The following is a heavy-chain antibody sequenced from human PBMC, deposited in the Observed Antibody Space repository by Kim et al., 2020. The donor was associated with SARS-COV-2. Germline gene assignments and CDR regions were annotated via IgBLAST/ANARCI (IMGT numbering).Heavy chain of an antibody. J-gene: IGHJ6*02. CDR1: GFTFSSYA. CDR3: AKDPGYSSGWSNPGYYYYGMDV. D-gene: IGHD6-19*01. CDR2: ISGSGGST. V-gene: IGHV3-23*01. Sequence: GGSLRLSCAASGFTFSSYAMSWVRQAPGKGLEWVSAISGSGGSTYYADSVKGRFTISRDNSKNTLYLQMNSLRAEDTAVYYCAKDPGYSSGWSNPGYYYYGMDVWGQGTTVTVSS.